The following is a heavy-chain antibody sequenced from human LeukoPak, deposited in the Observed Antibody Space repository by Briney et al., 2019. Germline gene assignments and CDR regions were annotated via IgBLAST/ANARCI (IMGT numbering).Heavy chain of an antibody. CDR3: ARGRSMVRGVKPRGDFDY. CDR1: GYTFTGYY. V-gene: IGHV1-2*02. Sequence: ASVKVSCKASGYTFTGYYMHWVRQAPGQGLEWMGWINPNSGGTNYAQKFQGRVTMARDTSISTAYMELSWLRSADTAVYYCARGRSMVRGVKPRGDFDYWGQGTLVTVSS. CDR2: INPNSGGT. D-gene: IGHD3-10*01. J-gene: IGHJ4*02.